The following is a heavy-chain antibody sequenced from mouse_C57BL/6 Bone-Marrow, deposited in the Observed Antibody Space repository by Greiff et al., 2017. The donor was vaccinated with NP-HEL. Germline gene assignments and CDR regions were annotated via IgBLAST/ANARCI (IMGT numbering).Heavy chain of an antibody. CDR1: GFTFSSYA. V-gene: IGHV5-4*01. D-gene: IGHD2-4*01. Sequence: EVHLVESGGGLVKPGGSLKLSCAASGFTFSSYAMSWVRQTPEKRLEWVATISDGGSYTYYPDNVKGRFTISRDNAKNNLYLQMSHLKSEDTAMYYCARESYDYGRYYAMDYWGQGTSVTVSS. CDR2: ISDGGSYT. J-gene: IGHJ4*01. CDR3: ARESYDYGRYYAMDY.